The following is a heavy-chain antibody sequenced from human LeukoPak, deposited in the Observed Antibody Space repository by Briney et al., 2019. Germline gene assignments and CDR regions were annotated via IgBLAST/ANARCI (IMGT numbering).Heavy chain of an antibody. CDR1: GYTFTGYA. CDR2: INAGNGNT. CDR3: ARVLGDDFWSGSNDYYYGMDV. J-gene: IGHJ6*02. Sequence: GASVKVSCKASGYTFTGYAMHWVRQAPGQRLEWMGWINAGNGNTKYSQKFQGRVTITRDTSASTAYMELSSLRSEDTAVYYCARVLGDDFWSGSNDYYYGMDVWGQGTTVTVSS. V-gene: IGHV1-3*01. D-gene: IGHD3-3*01.